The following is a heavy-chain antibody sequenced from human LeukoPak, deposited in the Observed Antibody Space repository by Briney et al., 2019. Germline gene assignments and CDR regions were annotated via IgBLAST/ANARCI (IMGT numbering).Heavy chain of an antibody. Sequence: GGSLRLSCAASGFTFSSYAMHWVRQAPGKGLEWVAVISYDGSNKYYADSVKGRFTISRDNSKNTLYLQMNSLRAEDTAVYYCARGPLTPAAPYQYFDYWGQGTLVTVSS. CDR2: ISYDGSNK. V-gene: IGHV3-30-3*01. CDR1: GFTFSSYA. CDR3: ARGPLTPAAPYQYFDY. J-gene: IGHJ4*02. D-gene: IGHD2-2*01.